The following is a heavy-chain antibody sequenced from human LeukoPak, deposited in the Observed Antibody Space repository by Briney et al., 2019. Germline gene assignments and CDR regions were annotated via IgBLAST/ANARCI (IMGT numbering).Heavy chain of an antibody. CDR1: GGSVSSYY. CDR3: VRDWEGFNFDI. V-gene: IGHV4-59*02. CDR2: IHNSGST. Sequence: SETLSLTCTVPGGSVSSYYWSWIRQPPGEGLEWIAYIHNSGSTNYNPSLKSRATIAVDTSKNQFSLKLSSVTAADTAMYYCVRDWEGFNFDIWGQGTVVTVSS. J-gene: IGHJ3*02. D-gene: IGHD1-26*01.